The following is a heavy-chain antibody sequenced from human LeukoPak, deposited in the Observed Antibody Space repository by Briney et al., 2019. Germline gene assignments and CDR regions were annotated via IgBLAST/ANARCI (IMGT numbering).Heavy chain of an antibody. CDR2: ISGSGGST. CDR3: AKASGPTESAFDI. Sequence: LGGSLRLSCAASGFTFSSYAMSWVRQAPGKGLEWVSAISGSGGSTYYADSVKGRFTISRDNSKNTLCLQMNSLRAEDTAVYYCAKASGPTESAFDIWGQGTMVTVSS. J-gene: IGHJ3*02. V-gene: IGHV3-23*01. D-gene: IGHD1-26*01. CDR1: GFTFSSYA.